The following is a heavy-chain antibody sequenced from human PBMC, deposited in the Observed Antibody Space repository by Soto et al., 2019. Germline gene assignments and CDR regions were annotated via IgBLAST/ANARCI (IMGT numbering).Heavy chain of an antibody. Sequence: QVQLQESGPGLVKPSQTLSLTCTVSGGSVSRGDYYWSWLRQPPGKGLEWIAYVYYTGGSYYNPSLKSRATISIDTSKNQFSRKMNSVTAADTAVYYCARDYSSGYDTWGQGVLVTVSS. CDR2: VYYTGGS. CDR3: ARDYSSGYDT. D-gene: IGHD6-19*01. J-gene: IGHJ5*02. V-gene: IGHV4-30-4*01. CDR1: GGSVSRGDYY.